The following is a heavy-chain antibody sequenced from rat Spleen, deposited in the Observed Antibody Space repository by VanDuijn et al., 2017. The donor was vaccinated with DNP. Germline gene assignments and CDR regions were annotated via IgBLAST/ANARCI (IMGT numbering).Heavy chain of an antibody. Sequence: EVQLVESGGGLVQPGRSMKLSCAASGFTFSSFPMAWVRQAPTKGLEWVATISTSGGSTYYRDSVKGRFTISRDNAKSTLYLQMDSLRSEETATYYCARHEGFYWYFDFWGPGTMVTVSS. J-gene: IGHJ1*01. D-gene: IGHD3-7*01. CDR2: ISTSGGST. V-gene: IGHV5-46*01. CDR3: ARHEGFYWYFDF. CDR1: GFTFSSFP.